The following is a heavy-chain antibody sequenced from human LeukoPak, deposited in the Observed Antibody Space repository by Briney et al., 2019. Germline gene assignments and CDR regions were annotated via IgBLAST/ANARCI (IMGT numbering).Heavy chain of an antibody. CDR2: IKQDGSEK. CDR3: AREPSRFGELLWGPYFDY. CDR1: GFTFSSYW. D-gene: IGHD3-10*01. Sequence: PGGSLRLSCAASGFTFSSYWMSWVRQAPGKGLEWVANIKQDGSEKYYVDSVKGRFTISRDNAKNSLYLQMNSLRAEDTAVYYCAREPSRFGELLWGPYFDYWGQGTLVTVSS. J-gene: IGHJ4*02. V-gene: IGHV3-7*01.